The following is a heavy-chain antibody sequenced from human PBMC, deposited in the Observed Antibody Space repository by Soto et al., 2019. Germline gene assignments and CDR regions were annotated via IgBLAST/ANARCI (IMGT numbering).Heavy chain of an antibody. Sequence: SETLSLTCTVSGGSISSYYWSWIRQPPGKGLEWIGYIYYSGSTNYNPSLKSRVTISDEKYKNQFSLKLSSMTAADTAVDYCAGHNHRDGYNLDYWGQGTLVTVSS. CDR3: AGHNHRDGYNLDY. D-gene: IGHD5-12*01. CDR2: IYYSGST. CDR1: GGSISSYY. J-gene: IGHJ4*02. V-gene: IGHV4-59*08.